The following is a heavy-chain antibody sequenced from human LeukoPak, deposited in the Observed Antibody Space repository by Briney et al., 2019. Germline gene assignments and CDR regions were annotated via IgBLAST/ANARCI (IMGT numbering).Heavy chain of an antibody. D-gene: IGHD1-7*01. Sequence: SETLSLTCTVSGGSIRSGDYYWSWIRQPPGKGLEWIGYIYYSGSTYYNPSLKSRVTISVDTSKNQFSLKLSSVTAADTAVYYCAREGSGTMTYYFDYWGQGTLVTVSS. CDR1: GGSIRSGDYY. J-gene: IGHJ4*02. CDR2: IYYSGST. V-gene: IGHV4-30-4*08. CDR3: AREGSGTMTYYFDY.